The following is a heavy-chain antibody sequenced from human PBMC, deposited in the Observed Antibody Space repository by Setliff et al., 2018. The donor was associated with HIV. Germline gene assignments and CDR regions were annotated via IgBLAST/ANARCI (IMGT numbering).Heavy chain of an antibody. CDR2: FYTSGST. Sequence: SETLSLTCTVSGGSINTYYWSWIRQPAGKGLEWIGRFYTSGSTNYNPSLKSRVAMSVDTSKNQFSLKLSSVTAADTAVYYCARDRLTYYFDYWGQGILVTVS. J-gene: IGHJ4*02. V-gene: IGHV4-4*07. CDR1: GGSINTYY. D-gene: IGHD3-22*01. CDR3: ARDRLTYYFDY.